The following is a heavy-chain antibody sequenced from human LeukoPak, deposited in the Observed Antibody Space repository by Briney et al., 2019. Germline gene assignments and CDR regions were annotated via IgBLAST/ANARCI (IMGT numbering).Heavy chain of an antibody. D-gene: IGHD3-16*02. V-gene: IGHV4-59*01. Sequence: SETLSLTCTVSGGSISSYYWSWIRQPPGKGLEWIGYIYYSGSTNYNPSLKSRVTISVDTSKNQFSLKLSSVTAADTAVYYCARGHPDYVWGSYRPPGPHWFDPWGRGTLVTVSS. CDR3: ARGHPDYVWGSYRPPGPHWFDP. CDR2: IYYSGST. J-gene: IGHJ5*02. CDR1: GGSISSYY.